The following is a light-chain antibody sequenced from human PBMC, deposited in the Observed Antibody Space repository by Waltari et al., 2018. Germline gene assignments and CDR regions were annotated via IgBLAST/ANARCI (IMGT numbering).Light chain of an antibody. CDR1: QSLVYTDGISY. J-gene: IGKJ5*01. CDR2: KVS. Sequence: DVGLTQSPLSLPVTLGQPASISCRSSQSLVYTDGISYLNWFHQRPGQAPRRLIYKVSNRDSGVPDRFSGSGSGTDFTLMISSVEADDVGVYFCMQATHWPVTCGQGTRLEIK. V-gene: IGKV2-30*01. CDR3: MQATHWPVT.